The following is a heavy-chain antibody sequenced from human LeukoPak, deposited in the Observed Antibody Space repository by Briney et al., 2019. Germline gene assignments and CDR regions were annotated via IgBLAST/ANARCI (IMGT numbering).Heavy chain of an antibody. V-gene: IGHV1-8*01. Sequence: ASVKVSCKASGYTFTSYDINWVRQAPGQGLEWMGWMNPNSGNTGYAQKFQGRVTMTRNTSISTAYMELSSLRSEDTAVYYCARGKRGITGSRWFDPWGQGTLVTVSS. J-gene: IGHJ5*02. CDR1: GYTFTSYD. CDR2: MNPNSGNT. CDR3: ARGKRGITGSRWFDP. D-gene: IGHD1-20*01.